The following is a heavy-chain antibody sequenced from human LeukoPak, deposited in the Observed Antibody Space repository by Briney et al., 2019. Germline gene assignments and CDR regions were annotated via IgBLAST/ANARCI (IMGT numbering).Heavy chain of an antibody. Sequence: TGGSLRLSCAASGFTVSSNYMSWVRQAPGEGLEWVSVIYSGGSTYYADSVKGRFTISRDNSKNTLYLQMNSLRAEDTAVYYCASLSGSYLHFDYWGQGTLVTVSS. D-gene: IGHD1-26*01. CDR3: ASLSGSYLHFDY. CDR2: IYSGGST. J-gene: IGHJ4*02. CDR1: GFTVSSNY. V-gene: IGHV3-53*01.